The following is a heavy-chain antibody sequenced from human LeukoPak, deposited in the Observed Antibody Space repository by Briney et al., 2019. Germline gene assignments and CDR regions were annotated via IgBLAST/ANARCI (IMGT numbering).Heavy chain of an antibody. CDR2: ISYDGSNK. CDR1: GFTFSSYG. D-gene: IGHD3-22*01. V-gene: IGHV3-30*18. J-gene: IGHJ4*02. Sequence: GGSLRLSCAASGFTFSSYGMHWVRQAPGKGLEWVAVISYDGSNKYYADSVKGRFTISRDNSKNTLYVQMNSLRAEDTAVYYCAKDQYYYDSSGLFDYWGQGTLVTVSS. CDR3: AKDQYYYDSSGLFDY.